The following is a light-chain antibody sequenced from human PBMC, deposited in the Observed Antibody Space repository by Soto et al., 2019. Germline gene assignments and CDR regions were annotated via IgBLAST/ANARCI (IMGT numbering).Light chain of an antibody. CDR3: SSYSSSITHVV. CDR1: SSDVGDFNY. V-gene: IGLV2-14*03. CDR2: DVT. J-gene: IGLJ2*01. Sequence: QSALTQPASVSGSPGRSVTISCTGSSSDVGDFNYVSWYQHLPGRAPKLIIYDVTNRPSGISYRFSASKSGRTASLTISGLQAEDEADYYCSSYSSSITHVVFGGGTKLTFL.